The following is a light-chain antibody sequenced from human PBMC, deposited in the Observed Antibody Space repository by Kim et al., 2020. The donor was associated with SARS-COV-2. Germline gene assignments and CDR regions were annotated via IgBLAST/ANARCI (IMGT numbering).Light chain of an antibody. J-gene: IGLJ1*01. CDR2: STN. CDR3: AGWDDSLNGYV. Sequence: GQRVTITCPGSNSNLGRNTVNWYQQLPGTAPQLLLYSTNERPSGVPDRFAGSKSGTSASLAISGLQSEDEADYYCAGWDDSLNGYVFGTGTKVTVL. V-gene: IGLV1-44*01. CDR1: NSNLGRNT.